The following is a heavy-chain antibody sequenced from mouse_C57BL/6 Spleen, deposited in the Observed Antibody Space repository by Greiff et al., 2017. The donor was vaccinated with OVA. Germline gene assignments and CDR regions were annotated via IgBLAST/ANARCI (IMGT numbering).Heavy chain of an antibody. CDR2: INPSNGGT. Sequence: VKLQQPGTELVKPGASVKLSCKASGYTFTSYWMHWVKQRPGQGLEWIGNINPSNGGTNYNEKFKSKATLTVDKSSSTAYMQLSSLTSEDSAVDFCARRYYGSSWYVDYWGQGTTLTVSS. CDR1: GYTFTSYW. CDR3: ARRYYGSSWYVDY. D-gene: IGHD1-1*01. J-gene: IGHJ2*01. V-gene: IGHV1-53*01.